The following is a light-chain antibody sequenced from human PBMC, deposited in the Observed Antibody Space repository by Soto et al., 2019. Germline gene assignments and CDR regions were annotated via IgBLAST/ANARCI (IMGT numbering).Light chain of an antibody. J-gene: IGLJ2*01. Sequence: QSALTQAASVSGSPGQSITISCTGTSSDVGGYNYVSWYQQHPGKAPKLMIYDVSNRPSGVSNRFSGSKSGNTASLTISGLQAEDEADYYCSSYTSSSTVFGGGTKLTVL. V-gene: IGLV2-14*01. CDR2: DVS. CDR1: SSDVGGYNY. CDR3: SSYTSSSTV.